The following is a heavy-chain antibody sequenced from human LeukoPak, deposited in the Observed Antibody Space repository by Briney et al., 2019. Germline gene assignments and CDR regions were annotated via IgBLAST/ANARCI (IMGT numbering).Heavy chain of an antibody. CDR2: ISYEDGTNK. CDR1: GFTFRSFV. Sequence: PGGSLRLSCAASGFTFRSFVMHWVRQAPGKGLEWVAAISYEDGTNKYYADSVKGRFTISRDNSKTTLFLQMNSLRAEDTAIYYCTKERPVEYYESGSYFDFWGQGTLVTVSS. CDR3: TKERPVEYYESGSYFDF. J-gene: IGHJ4*02. D-gene: IGHD3-10*01. V-gene: IGHV3-30*18.